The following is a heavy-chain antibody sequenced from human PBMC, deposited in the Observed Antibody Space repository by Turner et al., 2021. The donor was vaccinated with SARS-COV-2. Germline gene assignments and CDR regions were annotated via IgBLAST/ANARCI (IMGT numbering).Heavy chain of an antibody. D-gene: IGHD2-2*01. CDR1: GFALSSSW. J-gene: IGHJ4*02. CDR2: INDAGSEE. CDR3: ARSSFRMYFAH. Sequence: EVQLVESGGGLVQPGGSRRLSCAASGFALSSSWMNWVRQAPGKGLEWVATINDAGSEEYYVGYVKGRFIISRDNAKNSMYLQMNSLRAEDTAVYYCARSSFRMYFAHWGQGTLVTVSS. V-gene: IGHV3-7*01.